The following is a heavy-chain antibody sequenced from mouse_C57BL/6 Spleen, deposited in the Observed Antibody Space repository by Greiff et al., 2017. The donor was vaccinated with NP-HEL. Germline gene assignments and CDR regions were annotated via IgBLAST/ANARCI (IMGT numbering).Heavy chain of an antibody. CDR3: TRSRYYDY. V-gene: IGHV1-15*01. CDR1: GYTFTDYE. D-gene: IGHD1-1*01. CDR2: IDPETGGT. Sequence: VQLQESGAELVRPGASVTLSCKASGYTFTDYEMHWVKQTPVHGLEWIGAIDPETGGTAYNQKFKGKAILTADKSSSTAYMELRSLTSEDSAVYYCTRSRYYDYWGQGTTLTVSS. J-gene: IGHJ2*01.